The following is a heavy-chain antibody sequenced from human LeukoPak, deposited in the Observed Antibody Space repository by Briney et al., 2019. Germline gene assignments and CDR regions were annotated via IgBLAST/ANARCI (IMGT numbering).Heavy chain of an antibody. CDR3: ARASPVTRDAFDI. Sequence: GASVKVSCKASGGTFSSYAISWVRQAPGQGLERMGRIIPILGIANYARKFQGRVTITADKSTSTAYMELSSLRSEDTTVYYCARASPVTRDAFDIWGQGTMVTVSS. J-gene: IGHJ3*02. CDR2: IIPILGIA. V-gene: IGHV1-69*04. D-gene: IGHD4-11*01. CDR1: GGTFSSYA.